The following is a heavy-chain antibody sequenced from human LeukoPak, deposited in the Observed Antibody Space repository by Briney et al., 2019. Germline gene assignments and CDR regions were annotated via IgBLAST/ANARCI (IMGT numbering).Heavy chain of an antibody. V-gene: IGHV4-59*01. J-gene: IGHJ4*02. CDR2: IYYTGST. CDR1: GASIYNYY. D-gene: IGHD6-6*01. CDR3: ARGLIAAREYYFDY. Sequence: SETLSLTCNVSGASIYNYYWSWIRQSPKKELEWIGYIYYTGSTNYNPSLKSRVSISADASKNQVSLKMTSVTAADTATYYCARGLIAAREYYFDYWGQGTLVSVSS.